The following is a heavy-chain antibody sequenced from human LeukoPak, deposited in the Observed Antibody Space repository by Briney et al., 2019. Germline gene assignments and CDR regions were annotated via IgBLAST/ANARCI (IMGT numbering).Heavy chain of an antibody. Sequence: ASVKVSCKASGYTFTGYYIHWVRQAPGQGLEWMGRINPNSDDTNYAQKFQGRVTMTRDTSISTAYMELSNLSSDDTAVYYCARDPYVSGSYGWLDPWGQGTLVTVSS. CDR1: GYTFTGYY. D-gene: IGHD3-10*01. J-gene: IGHJ5*02. CDR2: INPNSDDT. CDR3: ARDPYVSGSYGWLDP. V-gene: IGHV1-2*06.